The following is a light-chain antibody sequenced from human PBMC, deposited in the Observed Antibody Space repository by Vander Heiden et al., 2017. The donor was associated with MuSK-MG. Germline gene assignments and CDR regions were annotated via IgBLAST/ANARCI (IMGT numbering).Light chain of an antibody. Sequence: QSALTQPASVSGSPGQSITISCTGTSSDVGIYNLVSWYQHHPGKAPKLIIYEVNKRPSGVSNRFSGSRTENTASLTISGLQAEDEADYYCCSYAGSVLFGGGTKLTVL. CDR1: SSDVGIYNL. CDR2: EVN. CDR3: CSYAGSVL. J-gene: IGLJ2*01. V-gene: IGLV2-23*02.